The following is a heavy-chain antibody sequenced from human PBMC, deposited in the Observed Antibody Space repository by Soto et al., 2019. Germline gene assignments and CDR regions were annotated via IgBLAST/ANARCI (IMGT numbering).Heavy chain of an antibody. J-gene: IGHJ6*02. Sequence: ETLSLTCTVSGGSISSSSYYWGWIRQPPGKGLEWIGSIYYSGSTYYNPSLKSRVTISVDTSKNQFSLKLSSVTAADTAVYYCARQIYYDFWSGYETDYYYGMDVWGQGTTVTVSS. CDR1: GGSISSSSYY. CDR2: IYYSGST. V-gene: IGHV4-39*01. CDR3: ARQIYYDFWSGYETDYYYGMDV. D-gene: IGHD3-3*01.